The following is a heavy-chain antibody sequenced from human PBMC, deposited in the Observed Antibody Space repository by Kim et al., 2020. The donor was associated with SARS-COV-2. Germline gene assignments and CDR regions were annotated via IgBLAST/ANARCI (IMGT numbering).Heavy chain of an antibody. CDR1: GFTFSGSA. V-gene: IGHV3-73*01. J-gene: IGHJ4*02. Sequence: GGSLRLSCAASGFTFSGSAMHWVRQASGKGLEWVGRIRSKANSYATAYAASVKGRFTISRDDSKNTAYLQMNSLKTEDTAVYYCTIPRGYSYGYVSGGGFDYWGQGTLVTVSS. CDR3: TIPRGYSYGYVSGGGFDY. CDR2: IRSKANSYAT. D-gene: IGHD5-18*01.